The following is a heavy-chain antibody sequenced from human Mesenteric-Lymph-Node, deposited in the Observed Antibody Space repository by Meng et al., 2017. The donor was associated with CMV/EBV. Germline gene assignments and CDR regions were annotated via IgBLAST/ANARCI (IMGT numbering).Heavy chain of an antibody. CDR2: IKSKADGGTT. Sequence: SCAASGFTFSNAWMSWVRQAPGKGLEWGGRIKSKADGGTTDYAAPVKGRFTIPRDDSKNTQYLQMNSLTTEDTAVYYCNSTGSGIYSPPDYWGQGALVTVSS. V-gene: IGHV3-15*01. CDR3: NSTGSGIYSPPDY. CDR1: GFTFSNAW. D-gene: IGHD3-10*01. J-gene: IGHJ4*02.